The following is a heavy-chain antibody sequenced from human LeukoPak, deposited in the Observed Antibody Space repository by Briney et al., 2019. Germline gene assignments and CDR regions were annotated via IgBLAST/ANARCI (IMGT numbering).Heavy chain of an antibody. J-gene: IGHJ4*02. CDR2: ISSIGGST. Sequence: GSLEPPFAASGFTFSTYTMNWVARVPGKGREYVSSISSIGGSTYHADPVKGTLTISRDNSKNTLYLQMSSLRTEDTAVYFCVKTTTVALEYWGQGTLVTVSS. D-gene: IGHD4-23*01. CDR1: GFTFSTYT. V-gene: IGHV3-64D*09. CDR3: VKTTTVALEY.